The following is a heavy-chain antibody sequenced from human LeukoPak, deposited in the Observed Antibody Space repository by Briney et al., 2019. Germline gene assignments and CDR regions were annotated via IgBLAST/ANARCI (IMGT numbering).Heavy chain of an antibody. CDR1: GFTFSSYG. D-gene: IGHD6-13*01. Sequence: GGSLRLSCAASGFTFSSYGMHWVRQAPGKGLEWVAFIRYDGGNKYSADSVKGRFTISRDNSKNTLYLQMNSLRAEDTAVYYCAKVGDTSTWYGSYFDYWGQGTLVTVSS. CDR2: IRYDGGNK. J-gene: IGHJ4*02. V-gene: IGHV3-30*02. CDR3: AKVGDTSTWYGSYFDY.